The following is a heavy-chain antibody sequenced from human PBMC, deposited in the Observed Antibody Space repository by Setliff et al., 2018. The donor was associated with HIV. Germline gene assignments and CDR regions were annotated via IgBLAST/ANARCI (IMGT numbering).Heavy chain of an antibody. CDR2: INAGNGNT. Sequence: SVKVSCKASGYTFTSYAMHWVRQAPGQRLDWMGWINAGNGNTKYSQKFQVRVTIPRNTSISTAYMELSSLRSEDTAVYYCARIRGYCSGGSCYSVFNYYYGMDVWGQGTTVTVSS. CDR1: GYTFTSYA. V-gene: IGHV1-3*01. CDR3: ARIRGYCSGGSCYSVFNYYYGMDV. D-gene: IGHD2-15*01. J-gene: IGHJ6*02.